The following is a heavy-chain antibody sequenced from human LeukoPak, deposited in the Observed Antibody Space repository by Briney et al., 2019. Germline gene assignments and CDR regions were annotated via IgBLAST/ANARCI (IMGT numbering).Heavy chain of an antibody. Sequence: PGRSLRLSCAASGFTFDDYAMHWVRQAPGKGLEWVSGISWNSGSIGYADSVKGRFTISRDNAKNSLYLQMNSLRAEDMALYYCAKSVSVSHGGGFDVWGQGTMITVSS. V-gene: IGHV3-9*03. CDR3: AKSVSVSHGGGFDV. J-gene: IGHJ3*01. D-gene: IGHD2-15*01. CDR2: ISWNSGSI. CDR1: GFTFDDYA.